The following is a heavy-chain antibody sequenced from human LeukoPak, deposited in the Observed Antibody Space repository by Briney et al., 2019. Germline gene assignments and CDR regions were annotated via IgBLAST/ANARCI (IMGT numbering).Heavy chain of an antibody. J-gene: IGHJ5*02. V-gene: IGHV3-23*01. CDR2: ISGSGDDT. CDR3: VKVGGSGGWYWSP. Sequence: PGGSLRLSCTGSGFTFSNYVRSWVRQAPGKRLEWVSGISGSGDDTDYADSVKGRFTISRDNSKNTLFLQMNILRVEDTAVYYCVKVGGSGGWYWSPWGQGTLVTVSS. D-gene: IGHD6-19*01. CDR1: GFTFSNYV.